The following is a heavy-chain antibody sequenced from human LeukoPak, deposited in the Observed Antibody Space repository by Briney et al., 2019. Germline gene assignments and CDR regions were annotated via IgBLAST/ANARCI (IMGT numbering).Heavy chain of an antibody. D-gene: IGHD3-16*01. CDR3: ARDRGRNNYYYGMDV. J-gene: IGHJ6*02. V-gene: IGHV4-59*13. Sequence: SETLSLTCIVSGGSISSYYWSWIRQPPGKGPEWIGCIYYSGSTNYNPSLKSQVTISVDTSKNQFSLKLNSVTAADTAVYYCARDRGRNNYYYGMDVWGQGTTVTVSS. CDR2: IYYSGST. CDR1: GGSISSYY.